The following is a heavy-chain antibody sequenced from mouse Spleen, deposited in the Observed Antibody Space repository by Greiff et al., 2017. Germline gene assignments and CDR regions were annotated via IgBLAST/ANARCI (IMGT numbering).Heavy chain of an antibody. CDR2: ISSGGSYT. V-gene: IGHV5-6*01. D-gene: IGHD2-5*01. CDR3: ARQNYSNYLRNFDY. CDR1: GFTFSSYG. J-gene: IGHJ2*01. Sequence: EVKLVESGGDLVKPGGSLKLSCAASGFTFSSYGMSWVRQTPDKRLEWVATISSGGSYTYYPDSVKGRFTISRDNAKNTLYLQMSSLKSEDTAMYYCARQNYSNYLRNFDYWGQGTTLTVSS.